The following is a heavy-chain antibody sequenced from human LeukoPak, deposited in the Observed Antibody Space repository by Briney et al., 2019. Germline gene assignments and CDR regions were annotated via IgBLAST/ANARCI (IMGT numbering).Heavy chain of an antibody. D-gene: IGHD2-15*01. CDR2: ISGSGGST. V-gene: IGHV3-23*01. Sequence: GGSLRLSCAASGFTFSSCAMSWVRQAPGKGLEWVSAISGSGGSTYYADSVKGRFTISRDNSKNTLYLQMNSLRAEDTAVYYCAKGRLGYCSGGSCPDGYWGQGTLVTVSS. CDR1: GFTFSSCA. CDR3: AKGRLGYCSGGSCPDGY. J-gene: IGHJ4*02.